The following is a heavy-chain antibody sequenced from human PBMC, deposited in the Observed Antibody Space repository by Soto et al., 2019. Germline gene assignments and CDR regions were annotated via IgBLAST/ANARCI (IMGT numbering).Heavy chain of an antibody. CDR1: GFTFSSYG. Sequence: ESGGGVVQPGRSLRLSCAASGFTFSSYGMHWVRQAPGKGLEWVAVIWYDVSNKYYADSVKGRFTISRDNSKNTLYLQMNSLRAEDTAVYYCARGSYYYDSSGYYYVWGQGTLVTVSS. CDR2: IWYDVSNK. J-gene: IGHJ4*02. D-gene: IGHD3-22*01. V-gene: IGHV3-33*01. CDR3: ARGSYYYDSSGYYYV.